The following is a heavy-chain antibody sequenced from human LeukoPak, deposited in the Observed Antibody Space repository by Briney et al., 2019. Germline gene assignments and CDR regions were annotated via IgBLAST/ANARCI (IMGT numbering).Heavy chain of an antibody. Sequence: GGSLRLSCAASGFTFSSYGMHWVRQAPGKGLECVSSISSGSSFTYYADSVKGRFTISRDNAKNSLYMQMNSLRAEDTAVYYCARDSSGSDHFDYWGQGTLVTVSS. V-gene: IGHV3-21*01. CDR3: ARDSSGSDHFDY. D-gene: IGHD3-10*01. J-gene: IGHJ4*02. CDR2: ISSGSSFT. CDR1: GFTFSSYG.